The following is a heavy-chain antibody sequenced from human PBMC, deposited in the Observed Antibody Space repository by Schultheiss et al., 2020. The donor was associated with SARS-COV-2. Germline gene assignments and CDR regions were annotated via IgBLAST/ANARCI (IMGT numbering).Heavy chain of an antibody. D-gene: IGHD6-6*01. CDR3: ASSSIAARPYFEY. J-gene: IGHJ4*02. CDR2: ISSSGSTI. Sequence: GGSLRLSCAASGFTFSDYYMSWIRQAPGKGLEWVSYISSSGSTIYYADSVKGRFTISRDNAKNSLYLQMNSLRAEDTAVYYCASSSIAARPYFEYWGQGTLVTVSS. V-gene: IGHV3-11*01. CDR1: GFTFSDYY.